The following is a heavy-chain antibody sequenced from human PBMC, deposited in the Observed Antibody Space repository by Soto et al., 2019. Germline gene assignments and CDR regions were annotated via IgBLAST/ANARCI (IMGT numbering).Heavy chain of an antibody. CDR3: AGPGNSSGWYDYYYYYGMDV. Sequence: QVQLQQWGAGLLKPSETLSLTCAVYGGSFSGYYWSWIRQPPGKGLEWIGEINHSGRTNYNPSLKSRVTISVDTSKNQFSLKLSSVTAADTAVYYCAGPGNSSGWYDYYYYYGMDVWGQGTTVTVSS. CDR1: GGSFSGYY. D-gene: IGHD6-19*01. CDR2: INHSGRT. J-gene: IGHJ6*02. V-gene: IGHV4-34*01.